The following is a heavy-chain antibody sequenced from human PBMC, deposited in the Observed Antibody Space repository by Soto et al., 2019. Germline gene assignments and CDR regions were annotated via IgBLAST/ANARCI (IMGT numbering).Heavy chain of an antibody. D-gene: IGHD2-15*01. V-gene: IGHV3-30-3*01. CDR1: GFTFSSYA. Sequence: GGSLILSCAASGFTFSSYAMHWVRQAPGKGLEWVAVISYDGSNKYYADSVKGRLTISRDNSKNTLYLQMNSLRAEDTAVYYCARDYSVDLLDYWGQGTLVTVSS. J-gene: IGHJ4*02. CDR2: ISYDGSNK. CDR3: ARDYSVDLLDY.